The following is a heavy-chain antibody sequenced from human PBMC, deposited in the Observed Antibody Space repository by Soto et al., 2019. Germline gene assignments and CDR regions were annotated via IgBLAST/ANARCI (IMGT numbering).Heavy chain of an antibody. Sequence: EVHLVESGGGLVQSGGSLRLSCAASGFTFSSYWMHWVRQAPGKGLVWVSRIKGDGISTNYADSVKGRFTISRDNAKDTVFLQMNGQSADDTAVYYCARGAMGNYYNDYWGQGTLVTVSS. CDR3: ARGAMGNYYNDY. V-gene: IGHV3-74*01. CDR2: IKGDGIST. CDR1: GFTFSSYW. J-gene: IGHJ4*02. D-gene: IGHD3-10*01.